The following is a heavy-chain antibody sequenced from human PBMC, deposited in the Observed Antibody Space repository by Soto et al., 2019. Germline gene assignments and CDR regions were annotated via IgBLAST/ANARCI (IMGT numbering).Heavy chain of an antibody. Sequence: QITLKESGPTLVKPTQTLTLTCTFSGFSLSTSGVGVGWIRQPPGKALEWLALIYWDDDKRYSPSLKSRLTITKDTSKNQVVLTMTNMDPVDTATYHCAHRLVHYYDSSGYYFNYWGQGTLVTVSS. CDR3: AHRLVHYYDSSGYYFNY. V-gene: IGHV2-5*02. J-gene: IGHJ4*02. D-gene: IGHD3-22*01. CDR2: IYWDDDK. CDR1: GFSLSTSGVG.